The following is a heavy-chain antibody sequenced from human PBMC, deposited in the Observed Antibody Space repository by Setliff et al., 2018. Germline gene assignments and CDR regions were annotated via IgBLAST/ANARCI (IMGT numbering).Heavy chain of an antibody. V-gene: IGHV4-38-2*02. Sequence: SETLSLTCDVPGDSINSGAYWGWIRQTPGKGLEWIGNIYQSGSTFYNPSLKRRVVMSVDKSKNQLSLKLSSVTAADRAVYYCARDPRPECSTTSCYSDADYFHHWGQGTLVTVSS. CDR3: ARDPRPECSTTSCYSDADYFHH. CDR1: GDSINSGAY. J-gene: IGHJ1*01. CDR2: IYQSGST. D-gene: IGHD2-2*02.